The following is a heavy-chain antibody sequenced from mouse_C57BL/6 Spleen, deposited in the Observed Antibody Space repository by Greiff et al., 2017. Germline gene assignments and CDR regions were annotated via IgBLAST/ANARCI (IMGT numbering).Heavy chain of an antibody. V-gene: IGHV1-15*01. D-gene: IGHD1-1*01. J-gene: IGHJ4*01. Sequence: QVQLQQSGAELVRPGASVTLSCKASGYTFTDYEMHWVKQTPVHGLEWIGALDPETGGTAYNQKFKGKAILTADKSSSTAYMELRSLTSEDSAVYYCTRGGYYAPSLDAMDYWGQGTSVTVSS. CDR3: TRGGYYAPSLDAMDY. CDR2: LDPETGGT. CDR1: GYTFTDYE.